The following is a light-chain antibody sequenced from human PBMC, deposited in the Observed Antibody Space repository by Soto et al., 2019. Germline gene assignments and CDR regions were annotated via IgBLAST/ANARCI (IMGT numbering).Light chain of an antibody. V-gene: IGLV2-14*01. Sequence: QSALTQPDSVSGSPGQSITISCTGTSSEVGGYNYVSWYQQHPGKAPKLMIYDVSNRPSGVSNRFSGSKSGNTASLTISGLQAEDEADYYCRSYTSSSTLVFGGGTKVTVL. J-gene: IGLJ2*01. CDR3: RSYTSSSTLV. CDR1: SSEVGGYNY. CDR2: DVS.